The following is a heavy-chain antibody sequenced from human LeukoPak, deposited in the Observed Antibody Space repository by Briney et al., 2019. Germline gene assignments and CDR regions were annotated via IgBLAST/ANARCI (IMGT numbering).Heavy chain of an antibody. V-gene: IGHV3-23*01. D-gene: IGHD3-10*01. Sequence: TGGSLRLSCAASEFTFSSFAMNWVRQAPGKGLERVSGTSDSGTTTYYADSVKGRFTMSRDNSKKTLFLQMDSLRAEDTAVYYCAKGGSGFGFYYGMDVWGQGTTVTVSS. J-gene: IGHJ6*02. CDR2: TSDSGTTT. CDR3: AKGGSGFGFYYGMDV. CDR1: EFTFSSFA.